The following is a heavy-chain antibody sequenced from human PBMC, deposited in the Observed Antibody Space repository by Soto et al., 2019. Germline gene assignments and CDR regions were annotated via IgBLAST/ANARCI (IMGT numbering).Heavy chain of an antibody. CDR3: ARGSGYAYYYCYYMAV. CDR1: GFTFSSYW. V-gene: IGHV3-74*01. Sequence: EVQLVESGGGLAQPGRSLRLSCAASGFTFSSYWMHWVRQVPGKGLVWVSRINGDGNNTNYADSVKGRFTISRDNAKKTLYLQMNSLRAEDTAVYYCARGSGYAYYYCYYMAVWGKGTTVTVSS. CDR2: INGDGNNT. D-gene: IGHD5-12*01. J-gene: IGHJ6*03.